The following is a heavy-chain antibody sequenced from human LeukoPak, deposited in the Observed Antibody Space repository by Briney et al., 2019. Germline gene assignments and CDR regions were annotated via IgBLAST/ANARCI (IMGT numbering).Heavy chain of an antibody. D-gene: IGHD3-22*01. CDR2: IIPIFCTA. J-gene: IGHJ3*02. CDR1: GGTFSSYA. Sequence: SVKVSCKASGGTFSSYAISWVRQAPGQGLEWMGGIIPIFCTANYAQKFQGRVTITADESTSTAYMELSSLRSEDTAVYYCARGTSSGYYYAFDIWGQGTMVTVSS. V-gene: IGHV1-69*13. CDR3: ARGTSSGYYYAFDI.